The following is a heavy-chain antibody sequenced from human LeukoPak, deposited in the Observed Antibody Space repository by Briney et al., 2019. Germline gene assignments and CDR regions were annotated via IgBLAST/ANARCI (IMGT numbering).Heavy chain of an antibody. CDR3: AKADVTLIRGGGYYYGLDV. Sequence: ASVKVSCKASGGTFTSYAFIWVRQAPGQGLECMGGIIPIFDTTNYAQKFQGRVTITADDSTSTAYMDLSSLRSEDTAVYYCAKADVTLIRGGGYYYGLDVWGKGTTVTVSS. D-gene: IGHD3-10*01. CDR2: IIPIFDTT. CDR1: GGTFTSYA. V-gene: IGHV1-69*13. J-gene: IGHJ6*04.